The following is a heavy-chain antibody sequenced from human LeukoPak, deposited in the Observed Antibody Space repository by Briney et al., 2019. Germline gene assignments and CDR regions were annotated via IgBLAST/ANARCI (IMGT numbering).Heavy chain of an antibody. V-gene: IGHV1-18*01. CDR1: GYSFTAYG. Sequence: ASVKVSCKASGYSFTAYGITSMRQAPGQGLEWMGWISAYNGNKNYAERLQDGVTMTTDTSTSTAYMELRSLRSDDTAIYYCARDTALTTILGGPEYWGQGTLVIVSS. CDR2: ISAYNGNK. J-gene: IGHJ4*02. CDR3: ARDTALTTILGGPEY. D-gene: IGHD2-15*01.